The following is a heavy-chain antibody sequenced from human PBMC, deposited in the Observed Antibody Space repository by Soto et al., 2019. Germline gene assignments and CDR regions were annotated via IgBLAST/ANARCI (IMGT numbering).Heavy chain of an antibody. CDR1: GYSFFSYY. Sequence: QVQLVQSGAAVGKPGASVKVSCKASGYSFFSYYIHWVRQAPGQGLGWMGRFLARGGNTDYAQRFRGRVSMTRDTSTPNTVSLELTSLTSDDTAVYYCARGGATIFGVIDSWGQGTRVTVSS. CDR2: FLARGGNT. J-gene: IGHJ4*02. D-gene: IGHD3-3*02. CDR3: ARGGATIFGVIDS. V-gene: IGHV1-46*01.